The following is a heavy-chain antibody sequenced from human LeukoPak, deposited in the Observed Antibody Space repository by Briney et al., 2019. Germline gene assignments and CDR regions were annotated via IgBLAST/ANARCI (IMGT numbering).Heavy chain of an antibody. Sequence: GGSLRLSCAASGSTFSSHWMSWVRQAPGKGPEWVANIKQDGTEIYYMDSVKGRFTISRDNAKNSLYLQMNSLRDEDTAVYYCARDKVVGATFFDYWGQGTLVTVSS. V-gene: IGHV3-7*01. CDR2: IKQDGTEI. CDR1: GSTFSSHW. D-gene: IGHD1-26*01. CDR3: ARDKVVGATFFDY. J-gene: IGHJ4*02.